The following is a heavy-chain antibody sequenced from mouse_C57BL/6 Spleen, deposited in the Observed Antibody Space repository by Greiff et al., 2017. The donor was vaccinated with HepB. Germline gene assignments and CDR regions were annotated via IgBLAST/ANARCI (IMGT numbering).Heavy chain of an antibody. Sequence: VQLQQPGAELVMPGASVKLSCKASGYTFTSYWMHWVKQRPGQGLEWIGEIDPSDSYTNYNQKFKGKSTWTVDKSSSTAYMQLSSLTSEDSAVYYCARRGYDYDYAMDYWGQGTSVTVSS. CDR1: GYTFTSYW. CDR2: IDPSDSYT. CDR3: ARRGYDYDYAMDY. V-gene: IGHV1-69*01. J-gene: IGHJ4*01. D-gene: IGHD2-4*01.